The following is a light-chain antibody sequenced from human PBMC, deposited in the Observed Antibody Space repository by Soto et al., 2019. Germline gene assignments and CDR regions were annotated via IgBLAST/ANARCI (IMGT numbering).Light chain of an antibody. J-gene: IGLJ3*02. Sequence: TVVTQEPSFSVSPGGTVTLTCGLSSGSVSSSNYPSWYQQTPGQAPRTLIYSTSARSSGVPDRFSGSILGNKAALTITGAQADDESDYYCALYMGSGISVFGGGTKLTVL. V-gene: IGLV8-61*01. CDR2: STS. CDR3: ALYMGSGISV. CDR1: SGSVSSSNY.